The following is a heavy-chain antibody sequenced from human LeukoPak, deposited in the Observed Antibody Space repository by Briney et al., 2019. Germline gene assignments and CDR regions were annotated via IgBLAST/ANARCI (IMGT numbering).Heavy chain of an antibody. D-gene: IGHD4-11*01. CDR2: IYYSGST. J-gene: IGHJ4*02. CDR3: ARDPYSGLFDY. V-gene: IGHV4-39*02. Sequence: SETLSLTCTVSGGSISSGDYYWSWIRQPPGKGLEWIGSIYYSGSTYYNPSLKSRVTISVDTSKNQFSLKLSSVTAADTAVYYCARDPYSGLFDYWGQGTLVTVSS. CDR1: GGSISSGDYY.